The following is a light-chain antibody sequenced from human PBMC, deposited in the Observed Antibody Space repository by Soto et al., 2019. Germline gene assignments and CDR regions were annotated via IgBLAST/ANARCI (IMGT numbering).Light chain of an antibody. V-gene: IGKV3-15*01. J-gene: IGKJ2*01. Sequence: EIVMTQSPATLSVSPGERATLSYRASQSVSSKLAWYQQKPGQAPRLLIYGASTRATGIPARFSGSGSGTEFTLTISSLQSEDFAVYYCQQYHNWPPYTFGQGTKVEIK. CDR3: QQYHNWPPYT. CDR2: GAS. CDR1: QSVSSK.